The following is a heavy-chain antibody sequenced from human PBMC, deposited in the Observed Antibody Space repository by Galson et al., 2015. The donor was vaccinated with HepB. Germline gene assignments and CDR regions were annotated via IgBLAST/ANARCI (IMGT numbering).Heavy chain of an antibody. Sequence: SLRLSCAASGFTFSGYWMSWVRQAPGKGLEWVASIKGDGSEKYYVDSVKGRFTISRDNAKNSLYLQMNSLRVEDTAVYFCARQDFGELSRWFDPWGQGTLVTVSS. J-gene: IGHJ5*02. CDR3: ARQDFGELSRWFDP. CDR2: IKGDGSEK. V-gene: IGHV3-7*01. D-gene: IGHD3-10*01. CDR1: GFTFSGYW.